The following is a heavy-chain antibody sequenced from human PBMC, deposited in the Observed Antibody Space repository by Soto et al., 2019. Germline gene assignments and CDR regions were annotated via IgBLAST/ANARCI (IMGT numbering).Heavy chain of an antibody. CDR2: ISTSSSYR. CDR1: GFTFSDYY. V-gene: IGHV3-11*05. Sequence: QVQLVESGGGLVKPGGSLRLSCAASGFTFSDYYMSWIRQAPGKGLEWLSYISTSSSYRNYADSVKGRFTISRDNAKNSLYLQMNRLRVEDTAVYYCAREGTGTSTWYVDSWGQGTLVTVSS. CDR3: AREGTGTSTWYVDS. D-gene: IGHD6-13*01. J-gene: IGHJ4*02.